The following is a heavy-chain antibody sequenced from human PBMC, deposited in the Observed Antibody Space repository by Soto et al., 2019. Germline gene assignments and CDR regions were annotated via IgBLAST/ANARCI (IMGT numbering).Heavy chain of an antibody. Sequence: SVKVSCKTSGDNFKKNVFTWVRQAPGQGLEWMGGTIPALGKTHYIEKFQGRVTITVDDASNTAYMELRSLTPDDTAVYYCARGGQKNAYTSIGSWGQGPLVTVSS. J-gene: IGHJ5*01. D-gene: IGHD1-1*01. V-gene: IGHV1-69*10. CDR3: ARGGQKNAYTSIGS. CDR2: TIPALGKT. CDR1: GDNFKKNV.